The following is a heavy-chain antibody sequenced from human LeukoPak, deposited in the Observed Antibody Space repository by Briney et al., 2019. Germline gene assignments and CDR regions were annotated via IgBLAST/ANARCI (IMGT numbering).Heavy chain of an antibody. J-gene: IGHJ4*02. D-gene: IGHD4-17*01. CDR2: ISGSGGNT. CDR1: GFTFSSYE. V-gene: IGHV3-23*01. Sequence: PGGSLRLSCAASGFTFSSYEMNWVRQAPGKGLEWVSTISGSGGNTYYADSVKGRFTISRDNSKNTLYLQMNSLRAEDTAVYYCAKDQLYGDNGDYWGQGTLVTVSS. CDR3: AKDQLYGDNGDY.